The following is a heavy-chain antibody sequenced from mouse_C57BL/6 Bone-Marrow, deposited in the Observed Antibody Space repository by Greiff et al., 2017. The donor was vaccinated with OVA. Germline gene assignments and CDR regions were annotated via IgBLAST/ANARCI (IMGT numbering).Heavy chain of an antibody. D-gene: IGHD1-1*01. J-gene: IGHJ1*03. CDR1: GFTFSDYG. CDR3: ARPYGSLHFDV. CDR2: ISSGSSTI. Sequence: EVKVVESGGGLVKPGGSLKLSCAASGFTFSDYGMHWVRQAPEKGLEWVAYISSGSSTIYYADTVKGRFTISRDNAKNTLFLQMTSLRSEDTAMYYCARPYGSLHFDVWGTGTTVTVSS. V-gene: IGHV5-17*01.